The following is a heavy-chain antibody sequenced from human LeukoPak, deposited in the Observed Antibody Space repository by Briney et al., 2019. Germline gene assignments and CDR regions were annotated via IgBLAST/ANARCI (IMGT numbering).Heavy chain of an antibody. CDR3: ARGPVDTAMVTTLDGNY. D-gene: IGHD5-18*01. CDR2: INPNSGGT. CDR1: GYTFTGYY. J-gene: IGHJ4*02. Sequence: GASVKVSCKASGYTFTGYYMHWVRQAPGQGLEWMGWINPNSGGTNYAQKFQGRVTMTRDTSISTAYMELSRLRSDDTAVYYCARGPVDTAMVTTLDGNYWGQGTLVTVSS. V-gene: IGHV1-2*02.